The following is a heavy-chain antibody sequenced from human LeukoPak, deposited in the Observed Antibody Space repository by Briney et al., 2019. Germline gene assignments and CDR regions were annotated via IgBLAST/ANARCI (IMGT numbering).Heavy chain of an antibody. V-gene: IGHV3-23*01. J-gene: IGHJ3*02. CDR2: ISGSGGST. D-gene: IGHD2-21*01. CDR1: GFTFSSYA. Sequence: GGSLRLSCAASGFTFSSYAMSWVRQAPGKGLEWVSAISGSGGSTYYADSVKGRFTISRDNSKNTLYLQMNSLRAEDTAVYYCAKEISEVVIASFLDAFDIWGQGTMVTVSS. CDR3: AKEISEVVIASFLDAFDI.